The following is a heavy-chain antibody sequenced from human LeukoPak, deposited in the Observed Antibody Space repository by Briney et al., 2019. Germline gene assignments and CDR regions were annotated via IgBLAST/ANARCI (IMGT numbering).Heavy chain of an antibody. D-gene: IGHD2-15*01. J-gene: IGHJ5*02. CDR1: GGSMSSASYY. CDR3: ASQTRHCSGGSCYGGWFDP. CDR2: MYYSGST. V-gene: IGHV4-39*01. Sequence: SETLSLTCTVSGGSMSSASYYWGWIRQPPGKGLEWIGSMYYSGSTYYNPSLKSRVTVSVGTSKNQFSLKLSSVTAADTAVYYCASQTRHCSGGSCYGGWFDPWGQGTLVTVSS.